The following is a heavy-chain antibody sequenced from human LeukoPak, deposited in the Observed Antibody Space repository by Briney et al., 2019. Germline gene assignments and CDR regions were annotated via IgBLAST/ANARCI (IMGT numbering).Heavy chain of an antibody. D-gene: IGHD2-21*02. V-gene: IGHV3-7*01. J-gene: IGHJ4*02. CDR2: INQRGSEK. CDR3: ARVSKPLDTDCSFDY. Sequence: RSGGSLRLSCAASGFTFSRYWMSWVRQAPGKGLEWVANINQRGSEKYYVESVKGRFTISRDNAEDSLYLQMNSLRAEDTAVYYCARVSKPLDTDCSFDYWGQGTLVTVSS. CDR1: GFTFSRYW.